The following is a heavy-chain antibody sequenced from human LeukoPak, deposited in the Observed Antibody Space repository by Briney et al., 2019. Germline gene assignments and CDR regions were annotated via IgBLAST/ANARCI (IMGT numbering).Heavy chain of an antibody. J-gene: IGHJ4*02. CDR3: ARDVAIAAAGYYFDY. CDR1: TFTXYY. CDR2: INPSGGST. Sequence: TFTXYYMXXXRQAPGQGREWXXIINPSGGSTSYAQKFQGRVTMTRDTSTSTVYMELSSLRSEDTAVYYCARDVAIAAAGYYFDYWGQGTLVTVSS. D-gene: IGHD6-13*01. V-gene: IGHV1-46*01.